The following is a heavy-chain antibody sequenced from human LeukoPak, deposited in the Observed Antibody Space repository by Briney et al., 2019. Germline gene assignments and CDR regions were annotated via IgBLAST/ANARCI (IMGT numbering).Heavy chain of an antibody. CDR2: INPNGGST. CDR1: GYTFTGNY. Sequence: ASVKVSCKASGYTFTGNYMHWVRQAPGQGLEWMGIINPNGGSTIYAQKFQGRVTMTRDTSTSTVYMDLTSLRSEDTAVYYCARALIGYYFDYWGQGTLVTVSS. D-gene: IGHD2-8*01. V-gene: IGHV1-46*01. CDR3: ARALIGYYFDY. J-gene: IGHJ4*02.